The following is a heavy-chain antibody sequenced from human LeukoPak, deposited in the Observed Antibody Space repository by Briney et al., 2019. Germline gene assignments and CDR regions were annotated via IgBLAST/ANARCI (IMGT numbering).Heavy chain of an antibody. CDR3: ARLRGDYEGRFDY. CDR2: IKQDGSEK. CDR1: GFTFSSYW. D-gene: IGHD4-17*01. Sequence: GGSLRLSCAASGFTFSSYWMSWVRQAPGKGLEWVANIKQDGSEKYYVDSVKGRFTISRDNAKNSLYLQMNSLRAEDTAVYYCARLRGDYEGRFDYWGQGTLVTVSS. V-gene: IGHV3-7*03. J-gene: IGHJ4*02.